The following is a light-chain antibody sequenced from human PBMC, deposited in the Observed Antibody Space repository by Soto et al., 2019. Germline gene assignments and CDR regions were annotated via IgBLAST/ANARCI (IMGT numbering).Light chain of an antibody. CDR2: GAS. CDR3: QQYVSSPWT. V-gene: IGKV3-20*01. CDR1: QSVSSNY. Sequence: IVLTQSPGTLSLSPGERATLSCRASQSVSSNYLAWYQQEPGQAPRLLIYGASSGATGIPDRFSGSGSGTDFALTIARLEPADSAVYYCQQYVSSPWTFGQGTKV. J-gene: IGKJ1*01.